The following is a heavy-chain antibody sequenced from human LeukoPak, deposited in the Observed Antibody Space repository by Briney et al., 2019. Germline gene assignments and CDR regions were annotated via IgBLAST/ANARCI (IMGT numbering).Heavy chain of an antibody. Sequence: PGGSLRLSCSASGFTFLSYWMSWVRQAPGKGLEWVANINQDGSEKYYVDSVKGRFAISRDNAKQSLYLEMNSLRSEDTAMYYCARMTTVTTEGIWGQGTMVTVSS. CDR1: GFTFLSYW. CDR2: INQDGSEK. V-gene: IGHV3-7*01. CDR3: ARMTTVTTEGI. D-gene: IGHD4-17*01. J-gene: IGHJ3*02.